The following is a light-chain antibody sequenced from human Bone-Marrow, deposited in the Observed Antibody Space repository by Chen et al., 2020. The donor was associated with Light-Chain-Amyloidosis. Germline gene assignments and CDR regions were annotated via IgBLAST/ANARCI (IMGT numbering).Light chain of an antibody. V-gene: IGLV3-21*02. CDR1: NIGSTS. Sequence: SYVLTQPSSVSLAPGQPATIACGGNNIGSTSVHWYQQTPGQAPLLVVYDDRDRPSGIPERLAGSNAGNTTTLTISRVEAGDEADYYCQVWDRSSDRPVFGGGTKLTVL. CDR3: QVWDRSSDRPV. CDR2: DDR. J-gene: IGLJ3*02.